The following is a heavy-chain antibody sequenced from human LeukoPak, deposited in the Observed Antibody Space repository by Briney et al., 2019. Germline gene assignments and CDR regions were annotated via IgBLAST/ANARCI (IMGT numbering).Heavy chain of an antibody. CDR3: ARGGSGWYFDN. CDR2: ISSDSKNE. V-gene: IGHV3-30*04. CDR1: GFTFNTYP. D-gene: IGHD6-19*01. J-gene: IGHJ4*02. Sequence: GGSLRLSCAASGFTFNTYPIHWARQAPGKGLEWVTVISSDSKNEYYADSVKGRFTISRDNSKNTLYLQMNSLRPEDTAVYYCARGGSGWYFDNWGQGTLVTVSS.